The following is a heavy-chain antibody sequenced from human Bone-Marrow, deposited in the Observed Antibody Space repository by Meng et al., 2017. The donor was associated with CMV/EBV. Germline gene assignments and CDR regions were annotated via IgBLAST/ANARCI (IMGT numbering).Heavy chain of an antibody. CDR2: ILPILGIA. CDR3: ARTRVPWDYYYGMDV. J-gene: IGHJ6*02. Sequence: SVKVSCKASGCTFSSYTISWVRQAPGQGLEWMGRILPILGIANYAQKFQGRVTITADKSTSTAYMELSSLRSEDTAVYYCARTRVPWDYYYGMDVWGQGTTVTVSS. D-gene: IGHD3-10*01. CDR1: GCTFSSYT. V-gene: IGHV1-69*02.